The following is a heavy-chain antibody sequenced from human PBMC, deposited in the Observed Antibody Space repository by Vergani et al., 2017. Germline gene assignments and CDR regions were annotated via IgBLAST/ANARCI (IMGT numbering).Heavy chain of an antibody. Sequence: EVQLLESGGGLVQPGGSLRLSCAASGFTFSSYAMSWVRQAPGKGLEWVSAISGSGGSTYYADSVKGRFTISRDNSKNSLYLQMNSLRAEDTAVYYCARGWEIFGVVGGLDYWGQGTLVTVSS. CDR1: GFTFSSYA. J-gene: IGHJ4*02. CDR2: ISGSGGST. V-gene: IGHV3-23*01. D-gene: IGHD3-3*01. CDR3: ARGWEIFGVVGGLDY.